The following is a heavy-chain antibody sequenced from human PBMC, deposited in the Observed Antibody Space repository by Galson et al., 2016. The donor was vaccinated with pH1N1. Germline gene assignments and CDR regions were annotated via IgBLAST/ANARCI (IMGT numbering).Heavy chain of an antibody. Sequence: SLRLSCAASGLSVRNNYMNWVRQAPGKGLEWVSVIDSGGNSFYADSVKGRFTMSRDNSKNTWYLQMNSLTREDTAVYFCARPRIASPGALHHWGQGTRVTVSS. D-gene: IGHD1-26*01. V-gene: IGHV3-66*02. CDR1: GLSVRNNY. J-gene: IGHJ1*01. CDR3: ARPRIASPGALHH. CDR2: IDSGGNS.